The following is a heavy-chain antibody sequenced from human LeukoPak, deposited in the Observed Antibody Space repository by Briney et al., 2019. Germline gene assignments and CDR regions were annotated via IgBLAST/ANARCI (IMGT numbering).Heavy chain of an antibody. D-gene: IGHD3-22*01. Sequence: GGSLRLSCAVSQFTFSYAWMSWVRQAPGKGLEWVSYISSSGSTIYYADSVKGRFTISRDNAKNSLYLQMNSLRAEDTAVYYCASYDSSGYYYYFDYWGQGTLVTVSS. J-gene: IGHJ4*02. V-gene: IGHV3-11*04. CDR2: ISSSGSTI. CDR1: QFTFSYAW. CDR3: ASYDSSGYYYYFDY.